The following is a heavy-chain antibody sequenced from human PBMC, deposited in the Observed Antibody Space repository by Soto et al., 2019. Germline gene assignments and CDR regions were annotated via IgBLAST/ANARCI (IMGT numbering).Heavy chain of an antibody. J-gene: IGHJ3*02. CDR1: GFIFSTNW. Sequence: EVQLVESGGGLVQPGGSLRLSCAGSGFIFSTNWMSWVRQAPGKGLEGVANIKQDGSEKYYVDSVKGRLTISRDNAKNSRYLQMNSLRAEDTAVYYCARDQGRSSGSKGEAFDIWGQGTMVTVSA. D-gene: IGHD1-26*01. CDR2: IKQDGSEK. V-gene: IGHV3-7*01. CDR3: ARDQGRSSGSKGEAFDI.